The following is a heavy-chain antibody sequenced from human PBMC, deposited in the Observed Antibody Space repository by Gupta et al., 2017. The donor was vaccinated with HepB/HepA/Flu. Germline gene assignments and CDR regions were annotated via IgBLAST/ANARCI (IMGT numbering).Heavy chain of an antibody. V-gene: IGHV1-69*04. J-gene: IGHJ3*01. CDR3: ARAQTDGYNFGDAFDV. CDR2: IIPVIPIT. D-gene: IGHD5-24*01. Sequence: QVQLVQSGAEVQKPGSSVKVSCKASGGTFGKFAISWVRQAPGQGPEWMGRIIPVIPITNYAQKFQGRVTITADKSTATAHMELSSLTSEDTAVYYCARAQTDGYNFGDAFDVWGLGTRVTVSS. CDR1: GGTFGKFA.